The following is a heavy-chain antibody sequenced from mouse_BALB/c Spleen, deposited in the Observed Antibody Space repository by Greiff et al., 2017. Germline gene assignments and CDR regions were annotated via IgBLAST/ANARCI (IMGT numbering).Heavy chain of an antibody. Sequence: EVQLVESGGGLVKPGGSLKLSCAASGFTFSDYYMYWVRQTPEKRLEWVATISDGGSYTYYPDSVKGRFTISRDNAKNNLYLQMSSLKSEDTAMYYCARDRGTVVEDYAMDYWGQGTSVTVSS. J-gene: IGHJ4*01. CDR3: ARDRGTVVEDYAMDY. V-gene: IGHV5-4*02. CDR2: ISDGGSYT. CDR1: GFTFSDYY. D-gene: IGHD1-1*01.